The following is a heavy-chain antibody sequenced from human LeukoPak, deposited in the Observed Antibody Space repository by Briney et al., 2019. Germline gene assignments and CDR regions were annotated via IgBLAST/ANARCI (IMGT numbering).Heavy chain of an antibody. Sequence: SVKVSCKASGYTFTRDGMNWVRQAPGQGLEWMGGIIPIFGTANYAQKFQDRVTITADKSTSTAYMELSSLRSEGTAVYYCRGYSSSFAHYFDYWGQGTLVTVSS. CDR3: RGYSSSFAHYFDY. D-gene: IGHD6-6*01. CDR1: GYTFTRDG. CDR2: IIPIFGTA. V-gene: IGHV1-69*06. J-gene: IGHJ4*02.